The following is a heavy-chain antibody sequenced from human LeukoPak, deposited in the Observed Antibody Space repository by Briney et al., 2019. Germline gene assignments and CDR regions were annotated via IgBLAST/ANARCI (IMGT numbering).Heavy chain of an antibody. CDR2: IIPIFGIA. D-gene: IGHD2-15*01. CDR3: ARIICSGGSCPRIHNPDYYYYGMDV. V-gene: IGHV1-69*04. Sequence: SVKVSCKASGGTFSSYAISWVRQAPGQGLEWMGRIIPIFGIANYAQKFQGRVTITEDKSTSTAYMELSSLRSEDTAVYYCARIICSGGSCPRIHNPDYYYYGMDVWGQGTTVTVSS. J-gene: IGHJ6*02. CDR1: GGTFSSYA.